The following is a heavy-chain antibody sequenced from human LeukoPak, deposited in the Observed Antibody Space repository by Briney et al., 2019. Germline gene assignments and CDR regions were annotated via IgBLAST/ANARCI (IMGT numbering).Heavy chain of an antibody. Sequence: KTSETLSLTCTVSGGSISSYYWSWIRQPPGKGLEWIGYIYYSGSTNYNPSLKSRVTISVDTSKNQFSLKLSFVTAADTAVYYCARDVTTMVNIYYYYYMDVWGKGTTVTVSS. D-gene: IGHD4-23*01. V-gene: IGHV4-59*01. CDR3: ARDVTTMVNIYYYYYMDV. CDR1: GGSISSYY. CDR2: IYYSGST. J-gene: IGHJ6*03.